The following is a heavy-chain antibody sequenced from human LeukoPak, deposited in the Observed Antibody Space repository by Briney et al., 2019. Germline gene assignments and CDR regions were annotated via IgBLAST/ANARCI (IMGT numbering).Heavy chain of an antibody. CDR3: ARLRRDGYNYQLDY. Sequence: PSETLSLTCTVSGGSISSGSYYWSWIRQPAGKGLEWIGRIYTSGSTNYNPSLKSRVTISVDTSKNQFSLKLSSVTAADTAVYYCARLRRDGYNYQLDYWGQGTLVTVSS. CDR1: GGSISSGSYY. CDR2: IYTSGST. D-gene: IGHD5-24*01. J-gene: IGHJ4*02. V-gene: IGHV4-61*02.